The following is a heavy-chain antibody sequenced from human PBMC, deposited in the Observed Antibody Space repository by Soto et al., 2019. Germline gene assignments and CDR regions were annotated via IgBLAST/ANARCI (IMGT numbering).Heavy chain of an antibody. V-gene: IGHV3-23*01. Sequence: PVGFRILSSVASRFTFNKYALAWVRQAPGKGLEWVSAISGSGASTYDADPVKGRFTIPRKNSNNTLYLQMNSLRAEDTAVYYCAKTPGVITVITSFDHGGQEPPVTAAS. CDR1: RFTFNKYA. D-gene: IGHD3-16*01. J-gene: IGHJ4*02. CDR2: ISGSGAST. CDR3: AKTPGVITVITSFDH.